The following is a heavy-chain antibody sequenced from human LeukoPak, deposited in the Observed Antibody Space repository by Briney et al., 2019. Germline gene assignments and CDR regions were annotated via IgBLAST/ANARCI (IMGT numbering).Heavy chain of an antibody. Sequence: PGGSLRLSCAASGFTFSNYGMHWVRQAPGKGLEWVAIIWHDGSDKYYADSVKGRFTISRDNSKNTLYLQMNSLRAEDTAGYFCQRKSENFSLDYWGQGTLVTVSS. D-gene: IGHD3-3*01. J-gene: IGHJ4*02. CDR2: IWHDGSDK. CDR3: QRKSENFSLDY. V-gene: IGHV3-33*01. CDR1: GFTFSNYG.